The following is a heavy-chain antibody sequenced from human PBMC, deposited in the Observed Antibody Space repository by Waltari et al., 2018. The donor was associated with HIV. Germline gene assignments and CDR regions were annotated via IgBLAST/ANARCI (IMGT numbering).Heavy chain of an antibody. J-gene: IGHJ3*02. CDR3: ARVSGCAAAGPNAFDI. CDR2: IIPIFGTA. Sequence: QVQLVPSGAAVKKPGSSVEVACKASGGTFSSYAIRWVRPATGQGLEWLGGIIPIFGTANYAQKFQGRVTITADESTSTAYMELSSLRSEDTAVYYCARVSGCAAAGPNAFDIWGQGTMVTVSS. CDR1: GGTFSSYA. V-gene: IGHV1-69*01. D-gene: IGHD6-13*01.